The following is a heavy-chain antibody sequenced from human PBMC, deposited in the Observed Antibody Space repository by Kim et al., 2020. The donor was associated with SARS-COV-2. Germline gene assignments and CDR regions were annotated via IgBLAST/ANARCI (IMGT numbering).Heavy chain of an antibody. V-gene: IGHV5-10-1*01. J-gene: IGHJ4*02. D-gene: IGHD6-13*01. Sequence: GESLKISCKVSGYRFTSLWISWVRQMPGKGLEWMGRIDPSDSYTNYSPSFQGHVTISADKSISTAYLQWSSLKASDTAMYYCATPQKRSSSWYDYWGQGTLVTVSS. CDR2: IDPSDSYT. CDR3: ATPQKRSSSWYDY. CDR1: GYRFTSLW.